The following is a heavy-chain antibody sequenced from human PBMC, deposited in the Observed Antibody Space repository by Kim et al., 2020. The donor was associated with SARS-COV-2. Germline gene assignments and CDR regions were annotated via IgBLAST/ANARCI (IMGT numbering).Heavy chain of an antibody. CDR3: ARHNMRWFGELFSDY. V-gene: IGHV3-48*02. CDR1: GFTFSSYS. Sequence: GGSLRLSCAASGFTFSSYSMNWVRQAPGKGLEWVSYISSSSSTIYYADSVKGRFTISRDNAKNSLYLQMNSLRDEDTAVYYCARHNMRWFGELFSDYWGQGTLVTVSS. J-gene: IGHJ4*02. CDR2: ISSSSSTI. D-gene: IGHD3-10*01.